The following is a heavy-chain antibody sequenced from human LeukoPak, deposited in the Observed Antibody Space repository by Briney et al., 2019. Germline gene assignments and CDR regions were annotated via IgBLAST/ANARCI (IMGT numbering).Heavy chain of an antibody. CDR1: GFTFGVYY. CDR3: AKGHWSSTSCHPSYLDH. J-gene: IGHJ4*01. D-gene: IGHD2-2*01. Sequence: GGSLRLSCAAPGFTFGVYYMNWVRRAPGKGLEWVSSISGSSGYIYFADSVKGRFTISRDNAKNSLSLQMSSLRAEDTGVYYCAKGHWSSTSCHPSYLDHWRHSTLV. V-gene: IGHV3-21*01. CDR2: ISGSSGYI.